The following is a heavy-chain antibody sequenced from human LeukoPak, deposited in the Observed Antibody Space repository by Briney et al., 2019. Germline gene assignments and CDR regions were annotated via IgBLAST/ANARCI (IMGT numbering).Heavy chain of an antibody. J-gene: IGHJ6*02. D-gene: IGHD3-22*01. CDR3: ARDTNDDSMNGMDV. Sequence: SETLSLTCTVSGGSISSGGYYWSWIRQHPGKGLEWIGYIYYSGSTYYNPSLKSRVTISVDTSKNQFSLKLSSVTAADTAVYYCARDTNDDSMNGMDVWGQGTTVTVSS. V-gene: IGHV4-31*03. CDR1: GGSISSGGYY. CDR2: IYYSGST.